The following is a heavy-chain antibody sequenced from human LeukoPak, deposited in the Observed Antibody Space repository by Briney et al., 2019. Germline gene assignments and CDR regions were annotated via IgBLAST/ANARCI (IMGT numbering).Heavy chain of an antibody. D-gene: IGHD6-13*01. V-gene: IGHV3-23*01. CDR3: ARERVRIAAAGTPLDY. CDR1: GFTFSNYG. CDR2: IIPSGVTT. Sequence: GGSLRLSCATSGFTFSNYGTNWVRHAPGKGLEWVSGIIPSGVTTYYADSVKGRFAISRDNSKNTLYLQMNSLRAEDTAVYYCARERVRIAAAGTPLDYWGQGTLVTVSS. J-gene: IGHJ4*02.